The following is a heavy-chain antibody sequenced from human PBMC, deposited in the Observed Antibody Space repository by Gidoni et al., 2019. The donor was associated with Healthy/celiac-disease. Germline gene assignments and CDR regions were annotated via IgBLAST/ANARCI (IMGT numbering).Heavy chain of an antibody. V-gene: IGHV3-33*01. D-gene: IGHD4-17*01. CDR2: IWYDGSNK. Sequence: QVQLVESGGGVVQPGRSLRLSCAASGFTFSSYGMHWVRQAPGKGLEWVAVIWYDGSNKYYADSVKGRFTISRDNSKNTLYLQMNSLRAEDTAVYYCARRMTTVTTIYYYYDYGMDVWGQGTTVTVSS. J-gene: IGHJ6*02. CDR3: ARRMTTVTTIYYYYDYGMDV. CDR1: GFTFSSYG.